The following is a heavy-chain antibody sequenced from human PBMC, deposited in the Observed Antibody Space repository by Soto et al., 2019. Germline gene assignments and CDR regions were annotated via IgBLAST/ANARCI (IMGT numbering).Heavy chain of an antibody. J-gene: IGHJ4*02. D-gene: IGHD1-26*01. V-gene: IGHV3-30*18. CDR3: AKDEGVGGTLGLFDY. Sequence: QVQLVESGGGAVQPGESLRLSCVAPGFDFTYYAMHWVRQAPGKGLESVAVMSSDGSKIHHTDSVKGRFIISRDNSKNTLYLQMNSLRKEDTAVYFCAKDEGVGGTLGLFDYWGQGTLVSVSS. CDR1: GFDFTYYA. CDR2: MSSDGSKI.